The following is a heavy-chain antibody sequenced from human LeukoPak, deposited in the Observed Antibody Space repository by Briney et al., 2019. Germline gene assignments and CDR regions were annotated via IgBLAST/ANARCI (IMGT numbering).Heavy chain of an antibody. D-gene: IGHD5-18*01. CDR2: INHSGST. Sequence: SETLSLTCAVYGGSFRGYYWSWIRHPPGKGLEWIGEINHSGSTNYNPSLKSRVTISVDTSKNQFSLKLSSVTAADTAVYYCARGTGYANWFDPWGQGTLVTVSS. J-gene: IGHJ5*02. V-gene: IGHV4-34*01. CDR1: GGSFRGYY. CDR3: ARGTGYANWFDP.